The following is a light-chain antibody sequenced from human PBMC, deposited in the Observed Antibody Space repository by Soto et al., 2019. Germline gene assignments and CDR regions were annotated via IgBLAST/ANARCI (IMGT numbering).Light chain of an antibody. V-gene: IGLV1-40*01. CDR2: GNS. Sequence: QSVLTQPPSVSGAPGQRVTISCTGSSSNIGAGYDVHWYQQLPGTAPKLLIYGNSNRPSGVPDRFSGSKSGTSASLAITGRQAEDEAGYYCRSYDSSLSGCVFGTGTKVTVL. J-gene: IGLJ1*01. CDR3: RSYDSSLSGCV. CDR1: SSNIGAGYD.